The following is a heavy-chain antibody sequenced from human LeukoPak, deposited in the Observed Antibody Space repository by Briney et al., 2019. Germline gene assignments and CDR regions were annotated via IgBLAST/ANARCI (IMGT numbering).Heavy chain of an antibody. D-gene: IGHD6-19*01. CDR1: GGSISSYY. CDR3: ARATWLVYYFDY. Sequence: PSETLSLTCTVSGGSISSYYWSWIRQPPGKGLEWIGYIYYSGSTNYNPSLKSRVTISVDTSKNQFSLKLSSVTAADTAVYYCARATWLVYYFDYWGQGTLVTVSS. CDR2: IYYSGST. J-gene: IGHJ4*02. V-gene: IGHV4-59*01.